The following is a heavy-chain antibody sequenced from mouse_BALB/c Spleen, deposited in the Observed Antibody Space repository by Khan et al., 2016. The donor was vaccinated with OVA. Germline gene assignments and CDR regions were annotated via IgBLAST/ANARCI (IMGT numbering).Heavy chain of an antibody. J-gene: IGHJ3*01. CDR2: ISDGGTYI. CDR3: TRGYDGDPFAY. Sequence: EVELVESGGGLVKPGGSLKLSCAASGFTFSDYYMYWVRQTPEKRLEWVATISDGGTYIYYPDNVKGRFTISRDNAKNNLYLQMRSLKSEDTAMYYCTRGYDGDPFAYWGQGTLVTVSA. D-gene: IGHD2-13*01. V-gene: IGHV5-4*02. CDR1: GFTFSDYY.